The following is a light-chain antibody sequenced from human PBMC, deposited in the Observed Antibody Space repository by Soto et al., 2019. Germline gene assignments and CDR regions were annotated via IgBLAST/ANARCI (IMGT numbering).Light chain of an antibody. Sequence: QSVLTQPASVSGSPGQSITIPCIGTSSDVGAFNYVSWYQHHPGKAPKLIIYDVTDRPSGVSNRFSASETGNTAALTICGLQAEDEADYYCNSYTTRNTEAFGTGTKVTVL. CDR1: SSDVGAFNY. J-gene: IGLJ1*01. CDR2: DVT. CDR3: NSYTTRNTEA. V-gene: IGLV2-14*03.